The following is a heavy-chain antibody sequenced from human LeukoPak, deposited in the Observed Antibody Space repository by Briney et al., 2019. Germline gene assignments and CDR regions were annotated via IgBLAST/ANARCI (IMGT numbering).Heavy chain of an antibody. CDR1: GGSFSGYY. D-gene: IGHD6-6*01. V-gene: IGHV4-34*01. CDR3: ARGSARPKRGVDY. J-gene: IGHJ4*02. Sequence: SGTLSLTCAVYGGSFSGYYWSWIRQPPGKGLEWIGEINHSGRTNYNPSLTSRVTISVDTSKNQFSLKLSSVTAADTAVYYCARGSARPKRGVDYWGQGTLVTVSS. CDR2: INHSGRT.